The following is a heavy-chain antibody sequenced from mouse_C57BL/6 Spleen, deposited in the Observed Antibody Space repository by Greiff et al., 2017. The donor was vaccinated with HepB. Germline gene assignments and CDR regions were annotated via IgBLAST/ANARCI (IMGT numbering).Heavy chain of an antibody. V-gene: IGHV1-69*01. J-gene: IGHJ2*01. CDR2: IDPSDSYT. CDR3: ARSGTTDYFDY. D-gene: IGHD1-1*01. Sequence: QVQLQQSGAELVMPGASVKLSCKASGYTFTSYWMHWVKQRPGQGLEWIGEIDPSDSYTNYNQKFKGKSTLTVDKSSSTAYMQLSSLTSEDSAVYYCARSGTTDYFDYWGQGTTLTVSS. CDR1: GYTFTSYW.